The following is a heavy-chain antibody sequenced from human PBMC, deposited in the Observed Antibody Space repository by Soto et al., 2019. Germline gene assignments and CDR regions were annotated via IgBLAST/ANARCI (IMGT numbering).Heavy chain of an antibody. Sequence: SGATLVNPTQTLTLTCTFSGFSLSTSGMCVSRIRQPPGKALEWLARIDWDDDKYYSTSLKTRLTISKDTSKKQVVLTMTNMDPVDTATYYCARGNTYYDYWSGYYFDFDIGGQGTMVIVSS. V-gene: IGHV2-70*11. CDR2: IDWDDDK. CDR3: ARGNTYYDYWSGYYFDFDI. J-gene: IGHJ3*02. D-gene: IGHD3-3*01. CDR1: GFSLSTSGMC.